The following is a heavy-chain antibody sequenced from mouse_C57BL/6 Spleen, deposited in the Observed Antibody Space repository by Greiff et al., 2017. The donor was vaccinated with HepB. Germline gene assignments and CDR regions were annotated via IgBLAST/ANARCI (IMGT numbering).Heavy chain of an antibody. J-gene: IGHJ2*01. CDR2: ISYDGSN. D-gene: IGHD1-1*01. V-gene: IGHV3-6*01. Sequence: EVQRVESGPGLVKPSQSLSLTCSVTGYSITSGYYWNWIRQFPGNKLEWMGYISYDGSNNYNPSLKNRISITRDTSKNQFFLKLNSVTTEDTATYYCARDPMTTVPYFDYWGQGTTLTVSS. CDR1: GYSITSGYY. CDR3: ARDPMTTVPYFDY.